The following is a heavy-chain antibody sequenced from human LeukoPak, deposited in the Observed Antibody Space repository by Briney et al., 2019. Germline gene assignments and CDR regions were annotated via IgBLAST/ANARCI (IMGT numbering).Heavy chain of an antibody. D-gene: IGHD6-19*01. CDR1: GYSFTNYW. V-gene: IGHV5-51*01. J-gene: IGHJ4*02. CDR3: ARRRGDTVAGPDY. Sequence: GESLKISCQGSGYSFTNYWIVWVRQMPGQGLEYMGIIHPGDSNTKYSPSFVGQVIISVDKSISTAYLQWSSLKASDSAIYYCARRRGDTVAGPDYWGQGTLVTVSS. CDR2: IHPGDSNT.